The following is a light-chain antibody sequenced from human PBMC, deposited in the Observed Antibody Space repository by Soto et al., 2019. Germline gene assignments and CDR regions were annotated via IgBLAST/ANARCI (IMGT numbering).Light chain of an antibody. V-gene: IGLV1-44*01. Sequence: QSALTQPPSASGTPGRRVTISCSGSSSNIGSNTVNWYQQLPGTAPKLLIYSNNQRPSGVPDRFSGSKSGTSASLAISGLQSEDEADYYCAAWDDSLNGHWVFGGGTKLTVL. CDR1: SSNIGSNT. J-gene: IGLJ3*02. CDR3: AAWDDSLNGHWV. CDR2: SNN.